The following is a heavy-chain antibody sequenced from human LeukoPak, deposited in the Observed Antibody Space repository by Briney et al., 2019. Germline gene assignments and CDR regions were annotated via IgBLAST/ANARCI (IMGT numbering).Heavy chain of an antibody. D-gene: IGHD3-10*01. Sequence: GATVKVSCKASGYTFTGYYMHWVRQAPGQGLERMGRINPNSGGTNYAQKFQGRVTMTRDTSISTAYMELSRLRSDGTAVYCCARRGDLFDYWGQGTLVTVSS. V-gene: IGHV1-2*06. CDR2: INPNSGGT. CDR1: GYTFTGYY. J-gene: IGHJ4*02. CDR3: ARRGDLFDY.